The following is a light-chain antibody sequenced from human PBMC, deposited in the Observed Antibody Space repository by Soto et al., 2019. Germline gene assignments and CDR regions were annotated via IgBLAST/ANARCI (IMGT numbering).Light chain of an antibody. CDR2: GAS. J-gene: IGKJ5*01. CDR3: QQYHTSSIT. CDR1: QDISYW. Sequence: DIQMTQSQSSVPASVGDRVTVTCRASQDISYWLAWYQQKPGQAPKLLIYGASSLQSGVPSRFSGTGSGTEFTLSIDSLQPDDFATYYCQQYHTSSITFGQGTRLEI. V-gene: IGKV1D-16*01.